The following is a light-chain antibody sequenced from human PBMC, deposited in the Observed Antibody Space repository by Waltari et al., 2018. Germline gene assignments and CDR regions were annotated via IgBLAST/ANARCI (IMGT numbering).Light chain of an antibody. CDR3: SSYSSSTTLGNV. CDR2: EAT. Sequence: QSALTQAASVSGSPGQSITISCSGTGSGVGSYDLVAGYLQHPGKAPKLIIYEATKRPSGVSSRFSGSKSGNTASLTISGLQAEDEADYFCSSYSSSTTLGNVFGTGTKVTVL. CDR1: GSGVGSYDL. J-gene: IGLJ1*01. V-gene: IGLV2-23*01.